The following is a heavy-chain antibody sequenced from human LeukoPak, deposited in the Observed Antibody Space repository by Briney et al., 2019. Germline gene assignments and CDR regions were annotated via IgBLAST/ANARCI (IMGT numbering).Heavy chain of an antibody. CDR3: ARVGDWNDLYY. CDR2: ISDSGST. J-gene: IGHJ4*02. Sequence: PSETLSLTCTVSGGSISGYYWTWIRQSPGRGLEWIGYISDSGSTNYNPSLRSRVTISVDTSKNQFSLKLRSVTAADTAVHYCARVGDWNDLYYWGQGILVTVSS. D-gene: IGHD1-1*01. V-gene: IGHV4-59*01. CDR1: GGSISGYY.